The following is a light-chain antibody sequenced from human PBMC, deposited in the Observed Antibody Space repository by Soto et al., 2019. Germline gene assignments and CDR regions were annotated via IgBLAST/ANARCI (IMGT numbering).Light chain of an antibody. Sequence: EIVMTQSPATLSVSPGERVSLSRRASQSVGSDLAWYLQKPGQAPSLLVYGASTRATGMPARFSGSGSGTEFTLTISSLQSEDFAVYYCQQYNNWPHTFGQGTKLEIK. CDR1: QSVGSD. CDR2: GAS. V-gene: IGKV3-15*01. CDR3: QQYNNWPHT. J-gene: IGKJ2*01.